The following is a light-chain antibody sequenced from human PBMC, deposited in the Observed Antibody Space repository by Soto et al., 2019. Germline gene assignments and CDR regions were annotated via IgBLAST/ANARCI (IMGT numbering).Light chain of an antibody. Sequence: QSALTQPASVSGSPGQSITISCTGTSSDVGSYNLVSWYQQHPGKAPKLMIYEGSKRPSGVPDRFSGSKSGTSASLAISGLQSEDEAEYYCAAWDDGLNGPVFGAGTKLTVL. V-gene: IGLV2-14*02. CDR1: SSDVGSYNL. CDR2: EGS. J-gene: IGLJ3*02. CDR3: AAWDDGLNGPV.